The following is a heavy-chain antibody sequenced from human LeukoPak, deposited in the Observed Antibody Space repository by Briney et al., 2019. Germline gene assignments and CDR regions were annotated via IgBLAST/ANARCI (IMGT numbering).Heavy chain of an antibody. D-gene: IGHD1-26*01. CDR2: INSDGSST. Sequence: PGGSLRLSCAASGFTFSSYWMHWVRQVPGKGLVWVSRINSDGSSTSYADSVKGRFTISRDNAKNTLYLQMNSLKAEDTAIYYCAREGGSYSNYFDYWGQGTLVTVSS. CDR3: AREGGSYSNYFDY. J-gene: IGHJ4*02. V-gene: IGHV3-74*01. CDR1: GFTFSSYW.